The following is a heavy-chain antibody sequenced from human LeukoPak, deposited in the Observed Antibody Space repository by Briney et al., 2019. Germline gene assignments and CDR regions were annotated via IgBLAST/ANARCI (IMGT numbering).Heavy chain of an antibody. CDR2: ISGSGARR. CDR1: GLTFSNYG. J-gene: IGHJ3*02. V-gene: IGHV3-23*01. CDR3: AKGSREWEVLDAFDI. D-gene: IGHD1-26*01. Sequence: PGGSLRLSCAASGLTFSNYGLNWVRQAPGKGLEWVSGISGSGARRDYADSVKGRFTISRDNAKNTLYLQMNSLRAEDTAVYYCAKGSREWEVLDAFDIWGQGTMGTVSS.